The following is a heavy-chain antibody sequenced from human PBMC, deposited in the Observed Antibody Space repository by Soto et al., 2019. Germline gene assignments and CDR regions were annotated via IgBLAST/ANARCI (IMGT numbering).Heavy chain of an antibody. CDR2: ISGSGGST. CDR3: GRCSGTSCHLGADF. Sequence: EVQLLESGGGLVQPGGSLRLSCAASGFTFSSYAMSWVRQAPGKGLEWVSAISGSGGSTYYADSVKGRFTISRDNSKNTLHLQMNSLRAEDTAVYYCGRCSGTSCHLGADFWGQGTLVIVSS. CDR1: GFTFSSYA. J-gene: IGHJ4*02. V-gene: IGHV3-23*01. D-gene: IGHD2-2*01.